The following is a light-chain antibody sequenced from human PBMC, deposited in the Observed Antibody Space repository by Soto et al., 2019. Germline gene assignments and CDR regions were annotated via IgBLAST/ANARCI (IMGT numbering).Light chain of an antibody. CDR2: GAS. CDR3: QQYGSPPFT. V-gene: IGKV3-20*01. Sequence: EIVLTQSPGTLSLSPGERATLSCRASQSGRSNFLAWYQQKPGQAPRLLIYGASSRATGIPDRFRGSGSGTDFTLTINRLEPDDFQLYYCQQYGSPPFTFGPGTKVDIK. CDR1: QSGRSNF. J-gene: IGKJ3*01.